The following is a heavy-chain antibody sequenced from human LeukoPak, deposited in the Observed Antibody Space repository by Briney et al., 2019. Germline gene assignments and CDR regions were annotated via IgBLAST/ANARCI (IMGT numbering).Heavy chain of an antibody. CDR1: GFDFSTYS. V-gene: IGHV3-21*04. CDR2: ISGSSTYK. J-gene: IGHJ1*01. CDR3: ARGTGFPALYFQH. D-gene: IGHD1-14*01. Sequence: GGSLRLSCEVSGFDFSTYSMNWVRQAPGKGLEWVSSISGSSTYKFYADSVKGRFTISRDNARNSLFLQMNSLRAEDTAVYYCARGTGFPALYFQHWGQGTLVTVSS.